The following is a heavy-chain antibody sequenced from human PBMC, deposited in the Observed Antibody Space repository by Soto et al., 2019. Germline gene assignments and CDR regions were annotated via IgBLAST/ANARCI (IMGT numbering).Heavy chain of an antibody. Sequence: QVQLVESGGGVVHPGRSLRLSCAASGFTFSSYGMHWVRQAPGKGLEWVAVIWYDGSNKYYADSVKGRFTISRDNSKNTLYLQMNSLRAEDTAVYYCARGWELISYGMDVWGQGTTVTVSS. CDR1: GFTFSSYG. CDR3: ARGWELISYGMDV. V-gene: IGHV3-33*01. CDR2: IWYDGSNK. J-gene: IGHJ6*02. D-gene: IGHD1-26*01.